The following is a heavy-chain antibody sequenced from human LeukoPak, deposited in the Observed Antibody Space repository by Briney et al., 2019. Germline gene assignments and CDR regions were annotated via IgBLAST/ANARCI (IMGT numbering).Heavy chain of an antibody. V-gene: IGHV4-59*01. D-gene: IGHD5-18*01. J-gene: IGHJ3*02. CDR3: ARGGQLWLHAFDI. Sequence: SETLSLTCTVSGGSISSYYWSWIRQPPGKGLEWIGYIYYSGSTNYNPSLKSRVTISVDTSKNQFSLKLSSVTAADTAVYYCARGGQLWLHAFDIWGQGTMVTVSS. CDR2: IYYSGST. CDR1: GGSISSYY.